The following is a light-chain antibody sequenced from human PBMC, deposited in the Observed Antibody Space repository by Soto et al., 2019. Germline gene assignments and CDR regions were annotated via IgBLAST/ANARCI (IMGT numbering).Light chain of an antibody. CDR1: QSVLYSSNNNNY. V-gene: IGKV4-1*01. Sequence: DIVMTQSPDSLAVSLGERATINCKSSQSVLYSSNNNNYLAWYQQKPGQPPKLLIYWASTLESGVPDRFSGSGSWTDFTLAISSLQAQDVGVYYCHQYSSTPPTTFGQGNKGEIK. CDR2: WAS. CDR3: HQYSSTPPTT. J-gene: IGKJ1*01.